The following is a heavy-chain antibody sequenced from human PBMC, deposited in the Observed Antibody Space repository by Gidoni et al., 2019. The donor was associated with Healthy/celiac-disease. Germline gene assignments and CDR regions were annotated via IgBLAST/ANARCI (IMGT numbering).Heavy chain of an antibody. CDR2: IFSNDEK. V-gene: IGHV2-26*01. Sequence: QVTLKESGPVLVKPTETLTLTCTVSGFSLSNARMGVSWIRQPPGKALEWLAHIFSNDEKSYSTSLKSRLTISKDTSKSQVVLTMTNMDPVDTATYYCARMHAHSYITGTTSRWFDPWGQGTLVTVSS. CDR1: GFSLSNARMG. CDR3: ARMHAHSYITGTTSRWFDP. J-gene: IGHJ5*02. D-gene: IGHD1-7*01.